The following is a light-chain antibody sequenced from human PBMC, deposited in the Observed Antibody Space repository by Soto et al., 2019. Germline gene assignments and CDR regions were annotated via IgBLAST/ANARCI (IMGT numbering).Light chain of an antibody. J-gene: IGKJ1*01. CDR3: KHYGSSLWT. V-gene: IGKV3-20*01. Sequence: EIVLTQSPGTLSFSPGERATLSCRASQSVSSTYLAWYQQRPGQAPRLLIYGASTRATGIPDRFSGSGSGKDFTLTISRLEPEDFAVYYCKHYGSSLWTFGQGTKVDIK. CDR2: GAS. CDR1: QSVSSTY.